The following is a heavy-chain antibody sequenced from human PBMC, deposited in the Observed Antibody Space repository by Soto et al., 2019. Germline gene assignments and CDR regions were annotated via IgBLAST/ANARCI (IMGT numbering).Heavy chain of an antibody. V-gene: IGHV1-69*13. CDR1: GGTFSSYA. J-gene: IGHJ4*02. D-gene: IGHD6-6*01. CDR2: IIPIFGTA. CDR3: ARDGVIAARPGGFDY. Sequence: SVKVSCKASGGTFSSYAISWVRQAPGQGLEWMGGIIPIFGTANYAQKFQGRVTITADESTSTAYMELSSLRSEDTAVYYCARDGVIAARPGGFDYWGQGTLVTVSS.